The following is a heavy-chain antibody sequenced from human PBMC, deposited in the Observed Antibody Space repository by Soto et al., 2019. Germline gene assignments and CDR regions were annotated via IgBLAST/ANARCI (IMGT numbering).Heavy chain of an antibody. J-gene: IGHJ4*02. CDR2: ISGTSDYI. D-gene: IGHD3-10*01. Sequence: PGGSLRLSCAASGFTFSISSMNWVRQAPGKGLEWVSSISGTSDYISYADSVKGRFTISRDNAKNSLYLQMSSLGAEDSAVYYCARDPRYYGSGSYYYFDYWGQGA. CDR1: GFTFSISS. CDR3: ARDPRYYGSGSYYYFDY. V-gene: IGHV3-21*01.